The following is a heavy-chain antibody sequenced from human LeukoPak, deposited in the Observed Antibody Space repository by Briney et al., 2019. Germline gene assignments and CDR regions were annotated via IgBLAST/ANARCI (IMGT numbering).Heavy chain of an antibody. D-gene: IGHD5-18*01. Sequence: QTGGSLRLSCTASGFTFGSYEMNWVRQAPGKGLEWVSYISSSGSTIYYADSVKGRFTISRDNAKSSLYLQMKSLGAEDTAVYYCARVTRGYSYGVDYWGQGTLVTVSS. V-gene: IGHV3-48*03. CDR1: GFTFGSYE. J-gene: IGHJ4*02. CDR3: ARVTRGYSYGVDY. CDR2: ISSSGSTI.